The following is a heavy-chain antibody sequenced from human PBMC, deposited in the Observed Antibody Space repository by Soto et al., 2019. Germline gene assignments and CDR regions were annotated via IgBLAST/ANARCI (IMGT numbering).Heavy chain of an antibody. D-gene: IGHD6-6*01. Sequence: SETLSLTCTVSGVSVSIGSYYWSWIRQPPGKGLEWIGYIYYSGSTNYNPSLKSRVTISVDTSKNQFSLKLSSVTAADTAVYYCARGGAARKGWFDPWGQGTLVTVSS. V-gene: IGHV4-61*01. CDR1: GVSVSIGSYY. J-gene: IGHJ5*02. CDR2: IYYSGST. CDR3: ARGGAARKGWFDP.